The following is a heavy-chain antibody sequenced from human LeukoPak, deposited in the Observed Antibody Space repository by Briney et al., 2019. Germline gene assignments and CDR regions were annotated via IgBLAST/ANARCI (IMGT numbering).Heavy chain of an antibody. Sequence: SETLSLTCAVYGGSFSGYYWSWIRQPPGKGLEWIGEINHSGSTNYNPSLKSRVTISVDTSKNQFSLKLSSVTAADTAVYFCARAVGNWAMNYYGMDVWGQGTTVTVSS. CDR1: GGSFSGYY. V-gene: IGHV4-34*01. CDR3: ARAVGNWAMNYYGMDV. J-gene: IGHJ6*02. CDR2: INHSGST. D-gene: IGHD7-27*01.